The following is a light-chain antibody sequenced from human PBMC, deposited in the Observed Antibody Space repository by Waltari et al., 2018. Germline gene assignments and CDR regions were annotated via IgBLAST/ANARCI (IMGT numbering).Light chain of an antibody. V-gene: IGLV1-51*01. J-gene: IGLJ2*01. CDR1: TSNIGGHF. CDR2: DND. Sequence: QSVLTQPPSVSAAPGQEVTISCSGSTSNIGGHFVSWYQQLPGTAPKLLIYDNDKRPSGISDRFSASKSGTSATLGITGLQTGDEADYYCGTWDVSLNLLFGGGTRVTVL. CDR3: GTWDVSLNLL.